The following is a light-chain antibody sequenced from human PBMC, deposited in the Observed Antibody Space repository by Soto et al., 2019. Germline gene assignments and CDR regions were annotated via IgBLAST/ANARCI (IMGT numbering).Light chain of an antibody. CDR2: GAS. CDR1: QSVSSSY. CDR3: QQYGSSAT. V-gene: IGKV3-20*01. J-gene: IGKJ1*01. Sequence: EILLTQSPGTLSLSPGERATLSCRASQSVSSSYLAWYQQKPGHAPSLLIYGASSRATGIPDRLSGSGSGTDFTLTISRLEPEDFAVYYCQQYGSSATFGQGTKVDIK.